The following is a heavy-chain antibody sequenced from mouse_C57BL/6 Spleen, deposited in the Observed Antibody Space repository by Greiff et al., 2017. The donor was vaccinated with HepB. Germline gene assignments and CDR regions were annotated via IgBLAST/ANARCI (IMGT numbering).Heavy chain of an antibody. CDR2: IYPGDGDT. CDR1: GYAFSSYW. V-gene: IGHV1-80*01. Sequence: QVHVKQSGAELVKPGASVKISCKASGYAFSSYWMNWVKQRPGKGLEWIGQIYPGDGDTNYNGKFKGKATLTADKSSSTAYMQLSSLTSEDSAVYFCARSGYYGKGDYWGQGTTLTVSS. D-gene: IGHD1-1*01. J-gene: IGHJ2*01. CDR3: ARSGYYGKGDY.